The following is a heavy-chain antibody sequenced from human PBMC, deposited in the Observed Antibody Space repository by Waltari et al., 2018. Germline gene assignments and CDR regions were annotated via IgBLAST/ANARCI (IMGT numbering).Heavy chain of an antibody. CDR2: IIPMFETP. D-gene: IGHD2-21*01. Sequence: QVQLVQSGAEVKKPGSSVKVSCKASGGTFTTSTISWVRQAPGQGLEWMGGIIPMFETPNYAQKFQGRVTITADESTSTVYMDLSSLTSEDTAVYYCARDLNQPRDYGERDCWGQGTLVAVSS. CDR3: ARDLNQPRDYGERDC. V-gene: IGHV1-69*01. J-gene: IGHJ4*02. CDR1: GGTFTTST.